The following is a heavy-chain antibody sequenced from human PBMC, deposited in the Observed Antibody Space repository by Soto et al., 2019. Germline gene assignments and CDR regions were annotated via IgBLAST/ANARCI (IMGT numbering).Heavy chain of an antibody. CDR1: QGDIGDYW. J-gene: IGHJ5*01. V-gene: IGHV3-74*01. D-gene: IGHD3-10*02. CDR3: ARDVPHNWFDS. CDR2: INRDANDI. Sequence: VGSHRLPYDASQGDIGDYWSPWISQARGKGLVWVSRINRDANDIIYADSVKGRFTASRDNAKNMVFLQMNSLRVEYTAVYYCARDVPHNWFDSWGQGSLVTVSS.